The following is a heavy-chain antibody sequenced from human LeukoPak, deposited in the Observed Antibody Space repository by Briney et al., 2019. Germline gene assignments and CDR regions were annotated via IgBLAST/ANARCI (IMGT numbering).Heavy chain of an antibody. V-gene: IGHV4-59*01. CDR2: IYYTGST. Sequence: SETLSLTCTVSGGSISSYSWSWIRQPPGKGLEWIGYIYYTGSTNYNPSLKSRVTISVDTSKNQFSLKLSSVTAADTAVYYCARRYCSSTSCYLDYWGQGTLVTVSS. D-gene: IGHD2-2*01. CDR3: ARRYCSSTSCYLDY. CDR1: GGSISSYS. J-gene: IGHJ4*02.